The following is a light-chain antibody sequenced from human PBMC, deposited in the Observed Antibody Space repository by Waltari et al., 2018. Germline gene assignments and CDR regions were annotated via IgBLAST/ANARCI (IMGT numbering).Light chain of an antibody. CDR2: DVS. J-gene: IGLJ2*01. CDR1: NSDIGRYNY. CDR3: ASYTSSNTVI. Sequence: QSALTQPASVSGSAGQSIAIPCSGTNSDIGRYNYVSWYQQHPGNAPRLIIYDVSRWPSGFSNRFTGSKSGITASLAISGLQADDEGDYFCASYTSSNTVIFGGGTRVTVL. V-gene: IGLV2-14*03.